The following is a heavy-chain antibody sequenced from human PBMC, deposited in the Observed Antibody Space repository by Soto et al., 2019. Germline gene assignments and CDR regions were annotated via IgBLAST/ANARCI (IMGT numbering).Heavy chain of an antibody. V-gene: IGHV1-46*01. D-gene: IGHD3-22*01. CDR1: GYTFTSYY. CDR3: AKDTNTYYYDSSGYYSDY. CDR2: INPSGGST. J-gene: IGHJ4*02. Sequence: ASVKVSCKASGYTFTSYYMHWVRQAPGQGLEWMGIINPSGGSTSYAQKFQGRVTMTRDTSTSTVYMELSSLRSEDTAVYYCAKDTNTYYYDSSGYYSDYWGQGALVTVSS.